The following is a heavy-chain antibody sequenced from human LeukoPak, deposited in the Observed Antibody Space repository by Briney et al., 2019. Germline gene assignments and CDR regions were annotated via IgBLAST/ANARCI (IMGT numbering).Heavy chain of an antibody. V-gene: IGHV4-4*07. CDR1: GNSFIGYF. Sequence: SETPSLTCTVSGNSFIGYFWTWIRQPAGKGLEWIGRIYTSGDTNYNPSLMSRVTMSVDISKNQFSLKLSSVTAADTAVYYCAREPVSTRFDYWGQGTLVTVSS. CDR2: IYTSGDT. J-gene: IGHJ4*02. CDR3: AREPVSTRFDY. D-gene: IGHD5/OR15-5a*01.